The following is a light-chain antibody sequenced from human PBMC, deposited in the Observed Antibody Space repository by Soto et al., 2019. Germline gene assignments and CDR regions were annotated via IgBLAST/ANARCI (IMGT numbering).Light chain of an antibody. CDR1: QSVSSN. CDR2: DAS. J-gene: IGKJ4*01. V-gene: IGKV3-15*01. CDR3: QQYHNWPLN. Sequence: EIVMTQSPATLSVSPGERATLSCRASQSVSSNLAWYQQKPGQAPRLLIYDASTRATGIPARFTGSGSGTEITLTISSLQSEDFAVYYCQQYHNWPLNFGGGTKV.